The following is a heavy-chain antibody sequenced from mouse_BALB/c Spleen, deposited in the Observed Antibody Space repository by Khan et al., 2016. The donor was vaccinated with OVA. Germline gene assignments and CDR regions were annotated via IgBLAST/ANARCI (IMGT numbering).Heavy chain of an antibody. V-gene: IGHV1S137*01. D-gene: IGHD3-2*01. CDR1: GYTFTDFS. J-gene: IGHJ3*01. Sequence: VQLQQSGAELVRPGVSVKISCKGSGYTFTDFSMHWVKQRHAMSLEWIGVISTYYGDADYNQKFKDKATMTVDKSSNTAYMDLARLTSEDSAIYYSAEGAGGDRFHYWGQGTLVTVSA. CDR3: AEGAGGDRFHY. CDR2: ISTYYGDA.